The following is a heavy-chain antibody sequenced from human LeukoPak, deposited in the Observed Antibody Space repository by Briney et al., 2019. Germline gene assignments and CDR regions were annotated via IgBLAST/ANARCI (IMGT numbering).Heavy chain of an antibody. CDR2: IYYTGST. Sequence: ASETLSLTCAVYGGSFSGYYWSWIRQPPGKGLEWIGYIYYTGSTNYNPSLKSRVTMSVDTSKNQFSLKLTSVTAADSAVYYCARLWSGGSSPDYWGQGTLVTVSS. CDR3: ARLWSGGSSPDY. V-gene: IGHV4-59*08. D-gene: IGHD2-15*01. J-gene: IGHJ4*02. CDR1: GGSFSGYY.